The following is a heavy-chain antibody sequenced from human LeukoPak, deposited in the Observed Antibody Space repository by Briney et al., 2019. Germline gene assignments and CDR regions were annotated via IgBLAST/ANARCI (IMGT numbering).Heavy chain of an antibody. CDR1: GASMKNSF. J-gene: IGHJ5*02. D-gene: IGHD3-22*01. CDR3: APNRFYLTGAYYFDP. Sequence: SETLSVTCSVSGASMKNSFWSWIRQPPGKGLEWNGYISDSGNTNYNPSLKSRVTFSIDTSKGQFYLNLRSVTAADTALYFCAPNRFYLTGAYYFDPWGRGTQVTVSS. V-gene: IGHV4-59*01. CDR2: ISDSGNT.